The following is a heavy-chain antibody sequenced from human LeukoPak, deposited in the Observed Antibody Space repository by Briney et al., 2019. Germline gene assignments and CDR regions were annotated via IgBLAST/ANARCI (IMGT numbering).Heavy chain of an antibody. CDR1: GGSISSGGYY. V-gene: IGHV4-31*03. CDR2: IYYSGST. J-gene: IGHJ4*02. D-gene: IGHD3-10*01. CDR3: ARTGSDSYYFDY. Sequence: SQTLSLTCTVSGGSISSGGYYWSWIRHHPGKGLEWIGYIYYSGSTYYNPSLKSRVTISVDTSKNQFSLKLSSVTAADTAVYYCARTGSDSYYFDYWGQGTLVTVSS.